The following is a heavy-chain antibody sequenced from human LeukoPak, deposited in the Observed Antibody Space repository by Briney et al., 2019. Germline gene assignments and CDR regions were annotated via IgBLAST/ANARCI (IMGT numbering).Heavy chain of an antibody. J-gene: IGHJ4*02. CDR3: AKGSYYDSSGSFYFDY. Sequence: GGSLRLSCAASGFTFSSYAMSWVRQAPGKGLEWVSGISGSGDNTYYADSVKGRFTISSDNSKNTLYVQVNSLGTEDTAAYYCAKGSYYDSSGSFYFDYWGQGTLVTVSP. CDR1: GFTFSSYA. CDR2: ISGSGDNT. V-gene: IGHV3-23*01. D-gene: IGHD3-22*01.